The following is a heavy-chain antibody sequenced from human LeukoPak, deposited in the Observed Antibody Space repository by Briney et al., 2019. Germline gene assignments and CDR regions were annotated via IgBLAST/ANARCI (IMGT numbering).Heavy chain of an antibody. D-gene: IGHD1-14*01. Sequence: GGSLRLSCAASGFTFSSYEMNWVRQAPGKGLEWVSYISSSGSTIYYADSVKGRFTISRDNAKNSLYLQMNSLRAEDTAVYYCARVYNDAFDIWGQGTMVTVSS. CDR2: ISSSGSTI. V-gene: IGHV3-48*03. J-gene: IGHJ3*02. CDR3: ARVYNDAFDI. CDR1: GFTFSSYE.